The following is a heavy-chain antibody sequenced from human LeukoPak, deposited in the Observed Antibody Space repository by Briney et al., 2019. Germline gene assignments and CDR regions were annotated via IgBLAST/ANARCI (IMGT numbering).Heavy chain of an antibody. CDR3: AKDLGVPPIAAEFPSSYYYGMDV. Sequence: GRSLRLSCAASGFTFDDYAMHWVRQAPGKGLEWVSGISWNSGSIGYADSVKGRFTISRDNAKNSLYLQMNSLRAEDTALYYCAKDLGVPPIAAEFPSSYYYGMDVWGQGTTVTVSS. V-gene: IGHV3-9*01. J-gene: IGHJ6*02. CDR2: ISWNSGSI. D-gene: IGHD6-13*01. CDR1: GFTFDDYA.